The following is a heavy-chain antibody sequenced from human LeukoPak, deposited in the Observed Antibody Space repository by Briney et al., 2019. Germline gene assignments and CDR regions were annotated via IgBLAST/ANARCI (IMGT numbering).Heavy chain of an antibody. CDR3: ARDFDSSGPLEY. J-gene: IGHJ4*02. D-gene: IGHD3-22*01. V-gene: IGHV3-30-3*01. Sequence: GGSLRLSCAASGFTFSSYAMHWVRQAPGKGLEWVAVISYDGSNKYYADSVKGRFTISRDNSKNTLYLQMNSLRAEDTAVYYCARDFDSSGPLEYWGQRTLVTVSS. CDR1: GFTFSSYA. CDR2: ISYDGSNK.